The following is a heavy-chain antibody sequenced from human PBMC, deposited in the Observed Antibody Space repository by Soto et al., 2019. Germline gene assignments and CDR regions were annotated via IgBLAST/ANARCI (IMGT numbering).Heavy chain of an antibody. CDR2: ISNSGSVI. V-gene: IGHV3-48*02. CDR3: VRVYASNTFDI. CDR1: GFSFISYS. J-gene: IGHJ3*02. D-gene: IGHD2-2*01. Sequence: GSLRLSCAASGFSFISYSMSWVRQAPGKGLEWVSYISNSGSVIHDADSVKGRFTISRDNAKNSLSLQMNSLRDEDTALYYCVRVYASNTFDIWGQGTVVTVSS.